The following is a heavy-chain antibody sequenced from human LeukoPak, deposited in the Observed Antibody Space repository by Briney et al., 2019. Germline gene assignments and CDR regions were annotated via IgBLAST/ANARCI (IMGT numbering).Heavy chain of an antibody. J-gene: IGHJ4*02. D-gene: IGHD3-3*01. Sequence: PSETLSLTCTVSGGSISSYYWSWIRQPAGKGLEWIGRIYTSGSTNYNPSLKSRVTMSVDTSKNQFSLKLSSVTAADTAVYYCASSSITIFGVVIPEFDHWGQGTLVTVSS. CDR1: GGSISSYY. CDR3: ASSSITIFGVVIPEFDH. CDR2: IYTSGST. V-gene: IGHV4-4*07.